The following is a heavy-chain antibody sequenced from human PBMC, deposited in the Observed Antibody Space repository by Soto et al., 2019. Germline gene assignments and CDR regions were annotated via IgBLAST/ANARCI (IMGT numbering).Heavy chain of an antibody. CDR3: ASFGVALLYDY. J-gene: IGHJ4*02. D-gene: IGHD2-2*02. Sequence: EVQLVESGGGLVQPGGSLRLSCAASGFTFSSYDMHWVRQATGKGLEWVSAIGTAGDTYYPGSVKGRVTISRENAKNSLYLPMNSLRAGDTAVYYCASFGVALLYDYWGQGTLVTVSS. CDR1: GFTFSSYD. V-gene: IGHV3-13*04. CDR2: IGTAGDT.